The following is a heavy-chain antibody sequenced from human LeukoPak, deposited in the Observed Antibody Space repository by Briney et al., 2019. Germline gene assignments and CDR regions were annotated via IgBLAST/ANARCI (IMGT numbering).Heavy chain of an antibody. D-gene: IGHD4/OR15-4a*01. V-gene: IGHV3-48*04. Sequence: PGGSLRLSCAASGFTFSSYAMSWVRQAPGKGLEWVPSISRSGSTKYYADSVKGRFTISRDNAKNSLFLQMNSLRAEDTAVYYCARRAGAYSHPYDYWGQGTLVTVSS. CDR3: ARRAGAYSHPYDY. J-gene: IGHJ4*02. CDR2: ISRSGSTK. CDR1: GFTFSSYA.